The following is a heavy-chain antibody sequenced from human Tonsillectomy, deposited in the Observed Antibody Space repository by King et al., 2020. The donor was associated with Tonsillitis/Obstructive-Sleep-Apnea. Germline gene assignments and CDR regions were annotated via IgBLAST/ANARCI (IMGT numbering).Heavy chain of an antibody. CDR1: GGSISSSSYY. CDR3: ARQRGLLVPRYYFDY. CDR2: IFHSGST. J-gene: IGHJ4*02. V-gene: IGHV4-39*01. Sequence: LQLQESGPGLVKPSETLSLTCTVSGGSISSSSYYWGWIRQPPGQGLEWIGSIFHSGSTYSNPSLKSRVTISVDTSKNQFSLKLSSITAADTAVYYCARQRGLLVPRYYFDYWGLGTLVTVSS. D-gene: IGHD6-6*01.